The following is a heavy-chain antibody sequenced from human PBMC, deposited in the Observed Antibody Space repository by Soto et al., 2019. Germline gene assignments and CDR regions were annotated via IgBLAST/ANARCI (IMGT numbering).Heavy chain of an antibody. D-gene: IGHD3-3*01. CDR2: INHSGST. Sequence: QVQLQQWGAGLLKPSETVSLTCAVYGGSSIGYYGTWIRQPPGKGLEWIGEINHSGSTNYNPSLKSRVTISADTSKNQFSLRLSSVTAADTAVYYCATLGHYDFWSGFRKGNWFDPWGQGTLVTVSS. J-gene: IGHJ5*02. CDR3: ATLGHYDFWSGFRKGNWFDP. V-gene: IGHV4-34*01. CDR1: GGSSIGYY.